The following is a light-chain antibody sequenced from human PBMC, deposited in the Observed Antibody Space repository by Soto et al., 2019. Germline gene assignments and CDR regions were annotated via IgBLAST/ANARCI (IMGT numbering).Light chain of an antibody. CDR2: GVS. Sequence: QSALTQPASVSGSPGQSITISCTGTSSDIGGYNYVSWYQQHPGKAPKLMIYGVSNRPSGVSGRFYGSKSGNTASLTISGLQAEDEADYYCNSYRSSITPVVFGGGTKLTVL. V-gene: IGLV2-14*01. CDR3: NSYRSSITPVV. J-gene: IGLJ2*01. CDR1: SSDIGGYNY.